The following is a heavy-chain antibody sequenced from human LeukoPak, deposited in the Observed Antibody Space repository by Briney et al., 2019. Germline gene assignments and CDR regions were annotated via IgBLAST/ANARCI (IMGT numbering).Heavy chain of an antibody. CDR3: ARDEVATISLDY. J-gene: IGHJ4*02. Sequence: PGGSLRLSCAASGFTFSSYSMNWVRQAPGKGLEWVSSISSSSRYIYYADSVKGGFTISRDNAKNSLYLQMNSLRAEDTAVYYCARDEVATISLDYWGQGTLVTVSS. D-gene: IGHD5-12*01. CDR2: ISSSSRYI. CDR1: GFTFSSYS. V-gene: IGHV3-21*01.